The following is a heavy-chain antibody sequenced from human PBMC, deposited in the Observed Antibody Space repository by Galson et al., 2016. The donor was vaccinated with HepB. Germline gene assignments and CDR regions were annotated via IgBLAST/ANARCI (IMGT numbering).Heavy chain of an antibody. Sequence: SLRLSCAASGFIFSSYAMHWVRQAPGKGLEWVAIISYDGSNKYYADSVKGRFTISRDNSKNTLYLQMNSLRAEDTAVYYCARDQRHLGGLYSSSWGDYWGQGTLVTVSS. CDR3: ARDQRHLGGLYSSSWGDY. V-gene: IGHV3-30-3*01. D-gene: IGHD6-13*01. J-gene: IGHJ4*02. CDR2: ISYDGSNK. CDR1: GFIFSSYA.